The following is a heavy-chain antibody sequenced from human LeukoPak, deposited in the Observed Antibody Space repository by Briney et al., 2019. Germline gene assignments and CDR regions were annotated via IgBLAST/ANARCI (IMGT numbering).Heavy chain of an antibody. CDR3: AREKSLDDDSSGLDFFHY. Sequence: SVKVSCKASGDTFTSYAISWVRPDPGQRLEWMGESIPIIGTANYAQKFQGTVTITADTSTSTAYMELSSLRSEDTAVCYCAREKSLDDDSSGLDFFHYWGEGTLVPVSS. J-gene: IGHJ4*02. D-gene: IGHD3-22*01. V-gene: IGHV1-69*06. CDR1: GDTFTSYA. CDR2: SIPIIGTA.